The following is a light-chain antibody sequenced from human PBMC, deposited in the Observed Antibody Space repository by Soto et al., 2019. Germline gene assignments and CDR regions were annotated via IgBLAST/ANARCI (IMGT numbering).Light chain of an antibody. CDR1: KSVLYSSNNKNY. Sequence: DIVMTQSPDSLAVSLGERATINCKSSKSVLYSSNNKNYLAWYQQKPRQPPKLLIYWASTRESGVPDRFSGSGYGTDFTLTISSLQAEDVAVYYCQQYYSTPLAFGQGTKVEIK. J-gene: IGKJ1*01. CDR2: WAS. CDR3: QQYYSTPLA. V-gene: IGKV4-1*01.